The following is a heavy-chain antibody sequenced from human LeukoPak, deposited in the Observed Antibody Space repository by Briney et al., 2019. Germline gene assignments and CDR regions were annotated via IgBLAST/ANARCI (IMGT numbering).Heavy chain of an antibody. D-gene: IGHD3-3*01. CDR3: ARHWSERYYFDY. J-gene: IGHJ4*02. CDR2: IYHSGST. V-gene: IGHV4-38-2*01. Sequence: PSETLSLTCAVSGYSISSGYYWGWIRQPPGKGLEWIGSIYHSGSTYYNPSLKSRVTISVDTSKNQFSLKLSSVTAADTAVYYCARHWSERYYFDYWGQGTLVTVSS. CDR1: GYSISSGYY.